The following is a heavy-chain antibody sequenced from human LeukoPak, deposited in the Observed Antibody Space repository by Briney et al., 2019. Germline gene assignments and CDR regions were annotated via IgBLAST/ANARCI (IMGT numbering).Heavy chain of an antibody. CDR1: GFTFSSYA. CDR3: ARHSRGRWYVFDY. J-gene: IGHJ4*02. Sequence: GRSLRLSCAASGFTFSSYAMSWVRQAPGKGLESVSGISGSGGNTYYADSVKGRFTISRDNSNNTLYLQMNSLRAEDTAVYYCARHSRGRWYVFDYWGQGTLVTVSS. V-gene: IGHV3-23*01. D-gene: IGHD6-13*01. CDR2: ISGSGGNT.